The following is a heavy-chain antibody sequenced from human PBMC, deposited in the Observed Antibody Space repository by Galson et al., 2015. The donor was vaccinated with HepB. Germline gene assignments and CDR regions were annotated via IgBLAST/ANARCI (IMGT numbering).Heavy chain of an antibody. Sequence: SVKVSCKASGYTFTSYYMHWVRQAPGQGLEWMGIINPSGGSTSYAQKFQGRVTMTRDTSTSTVYMELSSLRSEDTAVYYCARCYGGNPDYYYYGMDVWGQGTTVTASS. CDR2: INPSGGST. V-gene: IGHV1-46*03. J-gene: IGHJ6*02. CDR3: ARCYGGNPDYYYYGMDV. CDR1: GYTFTSYY. D-gene: IGHD4-23*01.